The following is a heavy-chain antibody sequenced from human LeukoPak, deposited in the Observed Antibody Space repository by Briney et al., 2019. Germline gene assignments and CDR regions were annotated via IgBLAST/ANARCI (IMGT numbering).Heavy chain of an antibody. CDR1: GYTLTSYG. V-gene: IGHV1-18*01. Sequence: ASVKVSCKASGYTLTSYGISWVRQAPAQGLEGMGWISAYNGNTNYAQKLQGRVTMTTDTSTSTAYMELRSLRSDATAVYYCAMLKDAYYYDSSGYYFGYWGQGTLVTVSS. D-gene: IGHD3-22*01. CDR2: ISAYNGNT. J-gene: IGHJ4*02. CDR3: AMLKDAYYYDSSGYYFGY.